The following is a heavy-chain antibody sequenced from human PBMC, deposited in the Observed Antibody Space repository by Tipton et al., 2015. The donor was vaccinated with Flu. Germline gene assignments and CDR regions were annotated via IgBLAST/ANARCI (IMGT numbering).Heavy chain of an antibody. J-gene: IGHJ4*02. D-gene: IGHD3-22*01. CDR1: GFTFSNAW. CDR2: IKKKADGGTT. V-gene: IGHV3-15*01. CDR3: ATDYYYDSSGRFDY. Sequence: GSLRLSCAPSGFTFSNAWMSWVRQAPGKGLEWVGRIKKKADGGTTDYAAPVKGRFTISRDDSKNTLYLQMNSLKTEDTAVYYCATDYYYDSSGRFDYWGQGTLVTVSS.